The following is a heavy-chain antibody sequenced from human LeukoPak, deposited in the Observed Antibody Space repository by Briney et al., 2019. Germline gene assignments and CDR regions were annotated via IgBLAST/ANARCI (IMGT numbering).Heavy chain of an antibody. Sequence: GASVKVSCKASGYTFTGYYIHWVRQAPGQGLDWMGRINPNNGGTNYAQKFQGRVTMTRDMSMSTAYMELSRLRSDDTAVYYCAGEDNSSGYRPFDIWGQGTMVTVP. CDR2: INPNNGGT. CDR1: GYTFTGYY. V-gene: IGHV1-2*06. CDR3: AGEDNSSGYRPFDI. J-gene: IGHJ3*02. D-gene: IGHD3-22*01.